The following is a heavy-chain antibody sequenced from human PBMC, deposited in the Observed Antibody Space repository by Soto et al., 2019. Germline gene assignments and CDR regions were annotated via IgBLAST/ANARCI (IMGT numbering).Heavy chain of an antibody. CDR2: IRNKDNSYST. Sequence: EVQLVESGGGLVQPGGSLRLSCAASGFTFSDHYVDWVRQAPGKVLEWVARIRNKDNSYSTEYAASAKGRFTFSRDEAKTLGYLQISSLNTRDTAAYYCARMKLGSYNLKYFDYWGQGTLVTVSS. D-gene: IGHD1-26*01. CDR1: GFTFSDHY. J-gene: IGHJ4*02. V-gene: IGHV3-72*01. CDR3: ARMKLGSYNLKYFDY.